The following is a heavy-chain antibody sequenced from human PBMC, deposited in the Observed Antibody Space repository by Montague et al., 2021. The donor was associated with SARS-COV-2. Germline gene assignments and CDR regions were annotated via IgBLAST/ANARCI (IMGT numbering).Heavy chain of an antibody. J-gene: IGHJ4*02. D-gene: IGHD5-18*01. CDR2: MFYKGST. CDR3: ARLSWIPTAEPLTCDY. Sequence: SETLSLTCSVSGGSITNSSYDWVWIRQPPGKGLEWIGRMFYKGSTYYXPYFKSRQTLSVDTSKNQFSLRLRSVTAADTAVYFCARLSWIPTAEPLTCDYWGQGALVTISS. CDR1: GGSITNSSYD. V-gene: IGHV4-39*01.